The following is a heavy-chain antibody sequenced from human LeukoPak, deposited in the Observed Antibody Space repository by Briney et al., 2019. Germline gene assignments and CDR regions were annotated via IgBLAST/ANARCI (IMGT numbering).Heavy chain of an antibody. V-gene: IGHV1-2*02. CDR1: GYTFTGYY. CDR2: INPNSGGT. Sequence: GASVKVSCKASGYTFTGYYMHWVRQAPGQGLEWMGWINPNSGGTNYAQKFQDRVTMTRDTSISTAYMELSRLRSDDTAVYYCARGSITIFGVVTVLFDYWGQRTLVTVSS. CDR3: ARGSITIFGVVTVLFDY. D-gene: IGHD3-3*01. J-gene: IGHJ4*02.